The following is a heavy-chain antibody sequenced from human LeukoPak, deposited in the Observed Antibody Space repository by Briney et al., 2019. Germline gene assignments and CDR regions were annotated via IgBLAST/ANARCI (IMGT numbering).Heavy chain of an antibody. Sequence: ASVKVSCKASGYTFTSYGISWVRQAPGQGLEWMGWISAYNGNTNYAQKLQGRVTMTTDTSTSTAHMELRSLRSDDTAVYYCARAKHEQLIDYWGQGTLVTVSS. D-gene: IGHD5-24*01. CDR3: ARAKHEQLIDY. V-gene: IGHV1-18*01. J-gene: IGHJ4*02. CDR2: ISAYNGNT. CDR1: GYTFTSYG.